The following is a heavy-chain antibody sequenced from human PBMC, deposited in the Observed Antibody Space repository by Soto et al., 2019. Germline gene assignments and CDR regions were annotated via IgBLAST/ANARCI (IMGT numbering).Heavy chain of an antibody. CDR1: GGTFSSYT. Sequence: QVQLVQSGAEVKKPGSSVKVSCKASGGTFSSYTISWVRQAPGQGLEWMGRIIPILGIANYAQKFQGRVTITADKSTSTADMELSSMISEDTAVYYCARFQRGRGFDYWGQGTLVTVSS. CDR2: IIPILGIA. V-gene: IGHV1-69*02. J-gene: IGHJ4*02. D-gene: IGHD3-10*01. CDR3: ARFQRGRGFDY.